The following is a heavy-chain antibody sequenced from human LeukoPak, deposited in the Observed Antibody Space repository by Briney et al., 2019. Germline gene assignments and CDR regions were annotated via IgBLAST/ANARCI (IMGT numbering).Heavy chain of an antibody. CDR2: IIPIFGTA. D-gene: IGHD3-10*01. Sequence: ASVKVSCKASGGTFSSYAISWVRQAPGQGLEWMGGIIPIFGTANYAQKFQGRVTITADESTSTAYMELSSLRSEDTAVYYCARDRAPGDYYGSGSLGYYYGMDVWGQGTTVTVSS. V-gene: IGHV1-69*13. J-gene: IGHJ6*02. CDR1: GGTFSSYA. CDR3: ARDRAPGDYYGSGSLGYYYGMDV.